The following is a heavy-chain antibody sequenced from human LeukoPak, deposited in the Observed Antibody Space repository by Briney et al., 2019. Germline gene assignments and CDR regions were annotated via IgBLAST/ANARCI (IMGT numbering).Heavy chain of an antibody. Sequence: SETLSLTCTVSGGSISSYYWSWIRQPPGKGLEWIGYIYYSGSTNYNPSLKSRVTISVHTSKNQFSLKLSSVTAADTAVYYCARAARYCSSTSCYYFDYWGQGTLVTVSS. CDR2: IYYSGST. D-gene: IGHD2-2*01. V-gene: IGHV4-59*01. CDR3: ARAARYCSSTSCYYFDY. CDR1: GGSISSYY. J-gene: IGHJ4*02.